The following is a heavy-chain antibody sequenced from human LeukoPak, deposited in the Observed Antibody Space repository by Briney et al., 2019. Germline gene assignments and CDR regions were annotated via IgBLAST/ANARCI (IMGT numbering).Heavy chain of an antibody. D-gene: IGHD6-6*01. CDR2: ISYDGSNK. CDR1: GFTFSSYG. Sequence: GGSLRLSCAASGFTFSSYGMHWVRQAPGKGLEWVAVISYDGSNKYYADSVKGRFTISRDNAKSSLYLQVNSLRAEDTAVYFCARDPGPSTAAWGAFDIWGQGTVVTVSS. CDR3: ARDPGPSTAAWGAFDI. J-gene: IGHJ3*02. V-gene: IGHV3-30*03.